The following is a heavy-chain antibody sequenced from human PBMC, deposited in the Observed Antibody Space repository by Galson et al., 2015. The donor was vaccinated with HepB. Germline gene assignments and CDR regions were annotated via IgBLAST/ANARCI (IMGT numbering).Heavy chain of an antibody. CDR1: GFTFSSYS. Sequence: SLRLSCAASGFTFSSYSMNWVRQAPGKGLEWVSSISSSSSYIYYADSVKGRFTISRDNAKNSLYLQMNSLRAEDTAVYYCARDGAKGYYYYGMDVWGQGTTVTVSS. CDR3: ARDGAKGYYYYGMDV. D-gene: IGHD4/OR15-4a*01. V-gene: IGHV3-21*01. CDR2: ISSSSSYI. J-gene: IGHJ6*02.